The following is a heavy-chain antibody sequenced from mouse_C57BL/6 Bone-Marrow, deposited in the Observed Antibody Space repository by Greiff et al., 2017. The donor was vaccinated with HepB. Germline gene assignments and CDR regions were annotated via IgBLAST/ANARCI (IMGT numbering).Heavy chain of an antibody. CDR3: TRRDNYGKDY. CDR1: GYTFTDYE. D-gene: IGHD1-1*01. J-gene: IGHJ2*01. CDR2: IDPETGGT. V-gene: IGHV1-15*01. Sequence: QVQLQQSGAELVRPGASVTLSCKASGYTFTDYEMHWVKQTPVHGLEWIGAIDPETGGTAYNQKFKGKAILTADKSSSTAYMELRSLTSEDSAVYYCTRRDNYGKDYWGQGPTLTVSS.